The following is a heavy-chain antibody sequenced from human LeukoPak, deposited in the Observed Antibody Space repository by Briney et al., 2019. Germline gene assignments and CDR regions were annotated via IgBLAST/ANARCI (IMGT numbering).Heavy chain of an antibody. J-gene: IGHJ6*02. Sequence: GGSLRLSCAASGNYWMHWVRQAPGKGLVWVSHINSDGSWTSYADSVKGRFTISKDNAKNTLYLQMNSLRTEDTAVYYCARAQYYDSSTAGGMDVWGQGTTVTVSS. CDR1: GNYW. D-gene: IGHD3-9*01. CDR2: INSDGSWT. V-gene: IGHV3-74*01. CDR3: ARAQYYDSSTAGGMDV.